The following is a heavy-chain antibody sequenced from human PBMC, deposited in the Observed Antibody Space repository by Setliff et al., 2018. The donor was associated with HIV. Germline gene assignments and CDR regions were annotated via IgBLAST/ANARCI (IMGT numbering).Heavy chain of an antibody. CDR1: GFSFSRHY. Sequence: ASVTVSCKASGFSFSRHYMHWVRQAPGEGLEWVAMINPSDGIPSYAQKFQDRVVVTRDTSRSIVYMELSSLLSEDTAVYFCTRAFPPMIPAAFDIWGLGTLVTVSS. CDR3: TRAFPPMIPAAFDI. J-gene: IGHJ3*02. D-gene: IGHD3-16*01. CDR2: INPSDGIP. V-gene: IGHV1-46*01.